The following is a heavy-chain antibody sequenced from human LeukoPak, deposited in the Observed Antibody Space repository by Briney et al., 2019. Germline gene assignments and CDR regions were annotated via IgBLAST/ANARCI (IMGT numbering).Heavy chain of an antibody. CDR3: ARGRRSSGYYPIPRPFDY. J-gene: IGHJ4*02. CDR1: GVSFSGYS. Sequence: SETLSLTCAVYGVSFSGYSWSWIRQPPGKGLEWIGEINHSGSTNYNPSLKSRVTISVDTSKNQFSLKLSSVTAADTAVYYCARGRRSSGYYPIPRPFDYWGQGTLVTVSS. V-gene: IGHV4-34*01. D-gene: IGHD3-22*01. CDR2: INHSGST.